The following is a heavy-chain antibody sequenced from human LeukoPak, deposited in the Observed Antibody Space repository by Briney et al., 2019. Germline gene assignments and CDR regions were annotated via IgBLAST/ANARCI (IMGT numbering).Heavy chain of an antibody. J-gene: IGHJ4*02. D-gene: IGHD1-7*01. V-gene: IGHV4-30-4*01. Sequence: SETLSLTCTVSGGSISSGDYYWSWIRQPPGKGLEWIGYIYNSGNTYYNPSLKSRVTISVDTSKNQFSLKLSSVTAADTAVYYCARFRLNVGNYQFDYWGQGTLVTVSS. CDR1: GGSISSGDYY. CDR2: IYNSGNT. CDR3: ARFRLNVGNYQFDY.